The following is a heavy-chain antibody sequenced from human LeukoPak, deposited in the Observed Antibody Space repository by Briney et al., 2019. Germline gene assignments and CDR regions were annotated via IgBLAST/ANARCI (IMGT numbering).Heavy chain of an antibody. CDR3: AREGSYCSGGSCYFFS. V-gene: IGHV3-21*01. D-gene: IGHD2-15*01. J-gene: IGHJ5*02. CDR2: ISSSSSYI. Sequence: PGGSLRLSCAASGFTFSSYSMNWVRQAPGKGLEWVSSISSSSSYIYYADSVKGRFTISRDNAKNSLYLQMNSLRAEDTAVYYCAREGSYCSGGSCYFFSWGQGTLVTVSS. CDR1: GFTFSSYS.